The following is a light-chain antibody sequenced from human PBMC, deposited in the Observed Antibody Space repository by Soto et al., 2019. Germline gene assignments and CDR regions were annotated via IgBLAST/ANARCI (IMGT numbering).Light chain of an antibody. Sequence: QSALTQPASVSGSPGQSITISCTGTSSDIGDYNYVFWYQQYPGKAPKLMIYEVSHRPSGVSNRFSGSKSGNTASLTISGLQAEDEADYYCSSFTTSSPYVFGTGTKVTVL. V-gene: IGLV2-14*01. J-gene: IGLJ1*01. CDR3: SSFTTSSPYV. CDR1: SSDIGDYNY. CDR2: EVS.